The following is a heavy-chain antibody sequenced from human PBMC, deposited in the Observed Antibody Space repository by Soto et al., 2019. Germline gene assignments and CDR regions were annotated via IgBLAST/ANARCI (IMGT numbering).Heavy chain of an antibody. J-gene: IGHJ4*02. CDR1: GGTFIRDI. Sequence: QVQLVQSGAEVKKPGSSVKVSCRASGGTFIRDIVTWVRQAPGQGLEWMGGITPIFSTTNYAQKFRGRVTITADKSTNTAYMELSSLTSEDTAVYYCARGVGSGTYNAAYFDFWGQGTLVTVSS. CDR3: ARGVGSGTYNAAYFDF. V-gene: IGHV1-69*06. D-gene: IGHD3-10*01. CDR2: ITPIFSTT.